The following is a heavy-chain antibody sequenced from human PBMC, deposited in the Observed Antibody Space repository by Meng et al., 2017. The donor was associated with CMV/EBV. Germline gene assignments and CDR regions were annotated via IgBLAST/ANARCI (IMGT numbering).Heavy chain of an antibody. Sequence: ASVKVSCKTSGYAFTAYYIHWVRQAPGQGLEWMGDINPRTGGTELAQRFQGSVTLTRDTSITTAYMEVRNLRSDDTAVYYCAADILRITAGDYWGQGTLVTVSS. CDR3: AADILRITAGDY. CDR1: GYAFTAYY. CDR2: INPRTGGT. V-gene: IGHV1-2*02. D-gene: IGHD3-16*01. J-gene: IGHJ4*02.